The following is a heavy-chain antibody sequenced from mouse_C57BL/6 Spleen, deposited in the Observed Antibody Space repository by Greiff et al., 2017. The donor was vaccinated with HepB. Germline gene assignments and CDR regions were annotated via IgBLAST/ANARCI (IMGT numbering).Heavy chain of an antibody. D-gene: IGHD2-2*01. J-gene: IGHJ4*01. CDR2: IYPGDGDT. CDR1: GYAFSSYW. V-gene: IGHV1-80*01. CDR3: AREGYPYAMDY. Sequence: QVQLQHSGAELVKPGASVKISCKASGYAFSSYWMNWVKQRPGKGLEWIGQIYPGDGDTNYNGKFKGKATLTADKSSSTAYMQLSSLTSEDSAVYFCAREGYPYAMDYWGQGTSVTVSS.